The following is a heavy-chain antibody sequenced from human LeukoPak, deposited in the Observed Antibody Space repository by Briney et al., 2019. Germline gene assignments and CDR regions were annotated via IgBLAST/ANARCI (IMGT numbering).Heavy chain of an antibody. Sequence: ASVKVSCKASGYTFTSYGISWVRQAPGQGLEWMGWISAYNGNTNYAQKLQGRVTMTTDTSTSTAHMELRSLRSDDTAVYYCARPDSSGWYYLDYWGQGTLVTVSS. V-gene: IGHV1-18*01. CDR1: GYTFTSYG. CDR2: ISAYNGNT. CDR3: ARPDSSGWYYLDY. D-gene: IGHD6-19*01. J-gene: IGHJ4*02.